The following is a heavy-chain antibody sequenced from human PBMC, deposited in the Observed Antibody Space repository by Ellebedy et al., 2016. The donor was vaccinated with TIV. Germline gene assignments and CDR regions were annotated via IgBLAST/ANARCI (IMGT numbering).Heavy chain of an antibody. Sequence: GGSLRLXCTDAGVTFSTYAMNWVHQAPGKGLEWVSGISESGGSTYYADSVKGRFTISRDNSKDTLYLEMNSLRVDDTAVYYCAKGKVADSWGQGTLVTVSS. D-gene: IGHD2-15*01. V-gene: IGHV3-23*01. CDR1: GVTFSTYA. J-gene: IGHJ4*02. CDR3: AKGKVADS. CDR2: ISESGGST.